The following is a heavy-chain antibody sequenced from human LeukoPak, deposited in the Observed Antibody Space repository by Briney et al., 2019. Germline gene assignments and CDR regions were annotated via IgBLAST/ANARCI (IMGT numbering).Heavy chain of an antibody. V-gene: IGHV1-69*13. CDR1: GGTFSSYA. D-gene: IGHD5/OR15-5a*01. CDR2: IIPIFGTA. CDR3: ARVNPLLSKADVGSEYFQH. Sequence: SVKVSCKASGGTFSSYAISWVRQAPGQGLEWMGGIIPIFGTANYAQKFQGRVTITADESTSTAYMELSSLRSEDTAVYYCARVNPLLSKADVGSEYFQHWGQGTLVTVSS. J-gene: IGHJ1*01.